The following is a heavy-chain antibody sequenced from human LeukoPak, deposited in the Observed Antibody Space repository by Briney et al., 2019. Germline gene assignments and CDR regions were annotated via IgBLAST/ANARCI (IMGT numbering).Heavy chain of an antibody. Sequence: PGGSLRLSCSASGFTFSSYGMHWVRQAPGKGLEWVAFIRDDGSNKYYADSVKGRFTISRDNSKNTLYLQMNSLRAEDTAVYYCAKDRLKYYYGSGSPDAFDIWGQGTMVTVSS. J-gene: IGHJ3*02. V-gene: IGHV3-30*02. D-gene: IGHD3-10*01. CDR3: AKDRLKYYYGSGSPDAFDI. CDR1: GFTFSSYG. CDR2: IRDDGSNK.